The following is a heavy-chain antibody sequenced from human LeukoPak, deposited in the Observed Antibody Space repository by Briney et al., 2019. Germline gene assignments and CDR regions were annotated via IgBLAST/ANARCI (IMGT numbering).Heavy chain of an antibody. CDR3: ARSPLSYYDSSGCMGGAYYFDY. Sequence: SVTVSFTASGGTFSIYAISWVRQAPGQGLEWMGGIIPIFGTANYAQKFQGRVTITADESTSTAYMELSSLRSEDTAVYYCARSPLSYYDSSGCMGGAYYFDYWGQGTLVTVSS. CDR2: IIPIFGTA. V-gene: IGHV1-69*13. CDR1: GGTFSIYA. J-gene: IGHJ4*02. D-gene: IGHD3-22*01.